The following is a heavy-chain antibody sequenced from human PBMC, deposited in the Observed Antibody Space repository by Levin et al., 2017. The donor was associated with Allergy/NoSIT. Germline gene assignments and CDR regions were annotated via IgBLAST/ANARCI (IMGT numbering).Heavy chain of an antibody. D-gene: IGHD6-13*01. CDR3: AKGKEAGAVDWLDP. Sequence: PGGSLRLSCAASGFAFSSYAMTWVRQAPGKGLEWVSTLSGYGGIYYADSVKGRFTISRDNSKNTLYLQMDTLRVDEDTAVYYCAKGKEAGAVDWLDPWGQGTLVTVSP. J-gene: IGHJ5*02. CDR2: LSGYGGI. V-gene: IGHV3-23*01. CDR1: GFAFSSYA.